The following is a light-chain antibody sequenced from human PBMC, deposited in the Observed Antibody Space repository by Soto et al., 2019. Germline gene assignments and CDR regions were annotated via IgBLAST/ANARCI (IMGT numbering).Light chain of an antibody. CDR2: AAS. CDR3: QQGYSTIT. J-gene: IGKJ5*01. CDR1: QRIYTY. Sequence: DIQITQSPSSLSSSVVDRFTITCRASQRIYTYLNWYQQRPGAAPKVLIYAASTLQDGIPSRFSGSGSGTDFTLTIRGLQPEDFATYYCQQGYSTITFGQGTRLEIK. V-gene: IGKV1-39*01.